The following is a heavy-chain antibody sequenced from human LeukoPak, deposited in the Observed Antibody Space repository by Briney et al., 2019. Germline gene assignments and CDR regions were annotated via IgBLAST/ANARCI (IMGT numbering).Heavy chain of an antibody. D-gene: IGHD3-9*01. V-gene: IGHV4-39*01. CDR3: ARQEKKAYDILTGYGNHFDY. CDR2: IYYSGST. J-gene: IGHJ4*02. CDR1: GGSISSSSYY. Sequence: PSETLSLTCTVSGGSISSSSYYWGWIRQPPGKGLEWIGSIYYSGSTYYNPSLKSRVTISVDTSKNQFSLKLSSVTAADTAVYYCARQEKKAYDILTGYGNHFDYWGQGTLVTVSS.